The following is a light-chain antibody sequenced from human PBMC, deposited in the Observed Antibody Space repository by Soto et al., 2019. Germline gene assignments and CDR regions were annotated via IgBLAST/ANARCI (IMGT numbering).Light chain of an antibody. Sequence: QSALAQPASVSGSLGQSITISCTGSSSDVGGYNSVSWYQQHPGKVPKLVIYDVVNRPSEISNRFSGSKSGNTASLTISGLQAEDEAHYYCSSYTSISASVIFGGGTKLTVL. V-gene: IGLV2-14*03. CDR1: SSDVGGYNS. J-gene: IGLJ2*01. CDR2: DVV. CDR3: SSYTSISASVI.